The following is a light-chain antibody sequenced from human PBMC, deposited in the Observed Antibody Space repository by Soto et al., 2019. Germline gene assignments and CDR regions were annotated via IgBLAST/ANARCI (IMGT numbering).Light chain of an antibody. CDR1: SNDVGGYNY. J-gene: IGLJ1*01. CDR3: SSYTSSSYTSSSTLYV. V-gene: IGLV2-14*01. Sequence: QSALTQPASVSGSPGQSITISCTGTSNDVGGYNYVSWYQQYPGKAPKLMIYDVSNRPSGVSNRFSGSKSGNTASLTISGLQAKDEADYYCSSYTSSSYTSSSTLYVFGTGTKVT. CDR2: DVS.